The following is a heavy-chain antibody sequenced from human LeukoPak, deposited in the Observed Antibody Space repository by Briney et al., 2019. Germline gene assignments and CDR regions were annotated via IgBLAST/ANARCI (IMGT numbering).Heavy chain of an antibody. CDR1: GGSISSSSYY. CDR3: ARGSDYDASNLIHDC. CDR2: IYHSGNT. D-gene: IGHD4-17*01. J-gene: IGHJ4*02. Sequence: SETLSLTCTVSGGSISSSSYYWGWIRQPPGKGLEWVGEIYHSGNTNYNPSLKRRVTISLDKSNNQFSLKLSTVTAADTAVYYCARGSDYDASNLIHDCWGKGTLVTVSS. V-gene: IGHV4-61*05.